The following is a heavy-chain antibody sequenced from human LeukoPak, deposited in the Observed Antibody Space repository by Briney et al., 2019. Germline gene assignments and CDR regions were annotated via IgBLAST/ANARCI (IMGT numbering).Heavy chain of an antibody. D-gene: IGHD1-14*01. V-gene: IGHV3-66*01. CDR2: IYSGGNT. CDR1: GFTVSGNY. CDR3: ARGTSEPYYFDY. J-gene: IGHJ4*02. Sequence: GGSLRLSCAASGFTVSGNYMSWDRQPPGKGLERVSVIYSGGNTYYADSVKGRFTISRDNSKNTLSLQMNSLRAEDTAVYYCARGTSEPYYFDYWGQGTLVTVSS.